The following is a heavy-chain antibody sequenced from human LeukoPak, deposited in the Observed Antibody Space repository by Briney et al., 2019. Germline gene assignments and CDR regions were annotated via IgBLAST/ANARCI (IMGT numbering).Heavy chain of an antibody. CDR1: GFTFSNAW. J-gene: IGHJ3*02. D-gene: IGHD6-13*01. CDR2: IKSKTDGGTT. Sequence: GGSLRLSCAASGFTFSNAWMSWVRQAPGKGLEWVGRIKSKTDGGTTDYAAPVKGRFTISRDDSKNTLYLQMNSLKTEDTAVYYCTTYSSSWYGAFDIWGQGTMVTVSS. V-gene: IGHV3-15*01. CDR3: TTYSSSWYGAFDI.